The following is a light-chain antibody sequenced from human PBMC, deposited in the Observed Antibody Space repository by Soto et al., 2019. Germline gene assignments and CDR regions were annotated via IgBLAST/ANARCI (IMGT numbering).Light chain of an antibody. CDR1: QSVSSTY. Sequence: EIVLTQSPGTLSLSPGERATLSCRASQSVSSTYLAWYQHKPGQAPRLLMSGASSRASGVPVRFSGSGSGTDFTLTISRLEPEDFAVYYCQQYGSSIQTFGQGTKVDIK. CDR3: QQYGSSIQT. V-gene: IGKV3-20*01. J-gene: IGKJ1*01. CDR2: GAS.